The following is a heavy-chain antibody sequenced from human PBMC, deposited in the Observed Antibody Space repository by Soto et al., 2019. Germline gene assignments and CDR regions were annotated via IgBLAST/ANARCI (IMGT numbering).Heavy chain of an antibody. CDR3: ARDSGIAAAGTQYDY. J-gene: IGHJ4*02. D-gene: IGHD6-13*01. CDR2: IIPILGIA. Sequence: QVQLVQSGAEVKKPGSSVKVSCKASGGTFSSYTISWVRQAPGQGLEWMGRIIPILGIANYAQKFQGRVTITADKSTSTAYTELSSLRSEDTAVYYCARDSGIAAAGTQYDYWGQGTLVTVSS. V-gene: IGHV1-69*08. CDR1: GGTFSSYT.